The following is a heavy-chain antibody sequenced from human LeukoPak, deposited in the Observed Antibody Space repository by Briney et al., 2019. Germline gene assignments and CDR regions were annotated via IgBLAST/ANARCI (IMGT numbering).Heavy chain of an antibody. Sequence: ASVKVSCKASGGTFSSYAISWVRQAPGQGLEWMGGIIPIFGTASYAQKFQGRVTITTDESTSTAYMELSSLRSEDTAVYYCARGGEMATTDNWFDPWGQGTLVTVSS. CDR3: ARGGEMATTDNWFDP. D-gene: IGHD5-24*01. J-gene: IGHJ5*02. CDR1: GGTFSSYA. V-gene: IGHV1-69*05. CDR2: IIPIFGTA.